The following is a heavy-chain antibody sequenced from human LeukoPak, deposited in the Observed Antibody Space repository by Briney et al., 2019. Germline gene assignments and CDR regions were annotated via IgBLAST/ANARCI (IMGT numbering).Heavy chain of an antibody. CDR3: AKDPYYDILTGYYIDY. D-gene: IGHD3-9*01. CDR2: ISGSGGST. J-gene: IGHJ4*02. Sequence: GGSLRLSCATSGFTFSSYAMSWVRQAPGKGLEWVSAISGSGGSTYYADSVKGRFTISRDNSKNTLYLQMNSLRAEDTAVYYCAKDPYYDILTGYYIDYWGQGTLVTVSS. CDR1: GFTFSSYA. V-gene: IGHV3-23*01.